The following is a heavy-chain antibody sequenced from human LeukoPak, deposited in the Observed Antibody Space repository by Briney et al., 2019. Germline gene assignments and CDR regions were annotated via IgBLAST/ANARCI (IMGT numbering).Heavy chain of an antibody. D-gene: IGHD1-26*01. V-gene: IGHV1-18*01. Sequence: ASVKVSCKASGYTFTRFGISWVRQAPGQGLEWMGWISPDNGKIQYIQSLQGRVTLTTDTSTNTAYMELRSLTSDDTAVYYCARDTEWERNPDYFDYWGQGTLVTVSS. CDR2: ISPDNGKI. J-gene: IGHJ4*02. CDR3: ARDTEWERNPDYFDY. CDR1: GYTFTRFG.